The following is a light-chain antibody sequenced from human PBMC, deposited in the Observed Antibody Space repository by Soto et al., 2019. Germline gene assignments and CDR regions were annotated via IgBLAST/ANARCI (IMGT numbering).Light chain of an antibody. CDR2: DVS. Sequence: QSALTQPRSVSGSPGQSVTISCTGTSSDVGGYNYVSWYQQHPGKAPKLMIYDVSKRPSGVPDRFSGSKSGNTASLTISGLQAEDEADYYCCSYAGSYTPFGTVTKVTVL. CDR3: CSYAGSYTP. CDR1: SSDVGGYNY. J-gene: IGLJ1*01. V-gene: IGLV2-11*01.